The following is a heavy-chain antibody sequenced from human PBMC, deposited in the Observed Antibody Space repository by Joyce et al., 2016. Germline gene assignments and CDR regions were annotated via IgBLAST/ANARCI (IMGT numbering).Heavy chain of an antibody. CDR1: GGSLSGYY. D-gene: IGHD3-10*01. J-gene: IGHJ1*01. CDR2: VNDRGRT. V-gene: IGHV4-34*01. Sequence: QVQLQEWGAGLLKPSETLSLTCAVYGGSLSGYYWSWIRQAPGMGLEWIGEVNDRGRTNYNPSLKSRAVTSMDTSKNQFSLRLTTVTAADTAVYFCARARRGIILARGEMGEYLQHWGRGTVVIVSS. CDR3: ARARRGIILARGEMGEYLQH.